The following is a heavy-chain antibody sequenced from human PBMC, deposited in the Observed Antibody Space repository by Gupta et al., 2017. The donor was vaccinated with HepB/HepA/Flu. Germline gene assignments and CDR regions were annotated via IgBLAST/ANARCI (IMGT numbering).Heavy chain of an antibody. CDR3: ARDRGGDCSGGSCYGYYGMDV. J-gene: IGHJ6*02. D-gene: IGHD2-15*01. CDR2: ISYDGSNK. CDR1: GFTFSSYA. V-gene: IGHV3-30-3*01. Sequence: QVQLVESGGGVVQPGRSLRLSCAASGFTFSSYAMHWVRQAPGKGLEWVAVISYDGSNKYYADSVKGRFTISRDNSKNTLYLQMNSLRAEDTAVYYCARDRGGDCSGGSCYGYYGMDVWGQGTTVTVSS.